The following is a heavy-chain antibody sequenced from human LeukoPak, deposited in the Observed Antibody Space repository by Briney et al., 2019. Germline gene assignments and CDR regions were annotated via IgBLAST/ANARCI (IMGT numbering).Heavy chain of an antibody. D-gene: IGHD3-3*01. J-gene: IGHJ4*02. CDR2: IQQDGNEK. CDR3: ARDERLLSFLK. CDR1: GFTFSTYW. V-gene: IGHV3-7*03. Sequence: GGSLRLSCAASGFTFSTYWMSWVRQAPGKGLEWVANIQQDGNEKYYVDSVKGRFTISRDNAKNSLYLQMNSLRAEDTAIYYCARDERLLSFLKWGQGTLVTVSS.